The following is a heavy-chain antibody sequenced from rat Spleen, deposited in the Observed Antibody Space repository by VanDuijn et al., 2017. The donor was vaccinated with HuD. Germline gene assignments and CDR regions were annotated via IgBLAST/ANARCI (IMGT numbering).Heavy chain of an antibody. V-gene: IGHV2-13*01. CDR2: IWGNGDT. D-gene: IGHD1-11*01. CDR3: ARSYGGYTANWFAY. CDR1: GFSLSSYG. Sequence: QVQLKESGPGLVQPSQTLSLTCTVSGFSLSSYGVIWVRQPPGKGLEWMGVIWGNGDTNYTSSLKSRLSISRDTSKSQVFLKMNSLQTDDTAIYFCARSYGGYTANWFAYWGQGTLVTVSS. J-gene: IGHJ3*01.